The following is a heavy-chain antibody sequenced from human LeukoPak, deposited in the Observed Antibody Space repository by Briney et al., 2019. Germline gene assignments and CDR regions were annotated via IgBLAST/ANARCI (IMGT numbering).Heavy chain of an antibody. V-gene: IGHV4-59*08. CDR3: ARWGGSTWYFDY. J-gene: IGHJ4*02. CDR2: ISYTGSA. D-gene: IGHD1-26*01. Sequence: SETLSLTCTVSGGSIMTYYLSWIRQPPGKGMEWIGDISYTGSASYNPSLKSRVTISLDTSKNQFSLRLSSVTAADTAVYYCARWGGSTWYFDYWGQGTLVTVSS. CDR1: GGSIMTYY.